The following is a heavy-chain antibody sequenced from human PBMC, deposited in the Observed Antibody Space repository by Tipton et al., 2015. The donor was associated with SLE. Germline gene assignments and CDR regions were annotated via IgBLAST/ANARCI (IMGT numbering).Heavy chain of an antibody. CDR2: IGVKAYGEST. CDR1: GFTVSSNY. D-gene: IGHD1-1*01. Sequence: SLRLSCAASGFTVSSNYMSWVRQAPGKGLEWVGFIGVKAYGESTQYAASVKGRFTISRDDSQSIAYLQMNSLKAEDTGLYYCVRDSTWNDSDYWGQGTLVTVSS. CDR3: VRDSTWNDSDY. J-gene: IGHJ4*02. V-gene: IGHV3-71*01.